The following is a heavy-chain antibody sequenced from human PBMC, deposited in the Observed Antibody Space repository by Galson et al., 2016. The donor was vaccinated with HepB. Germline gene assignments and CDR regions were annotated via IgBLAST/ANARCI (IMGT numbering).Heavy chain of an antibody. J-gene: IGHJ4*02. CDR1: GFSFSSYA. CDR2: ISYDGNVQ. V-gene: IGHV3-30*19. Sequence: SLRLSCAASGFSFSSYAMHWVRQAPGKGLEWVAVISYDGNVQYYTDSVKGRFTISKDNSRNTLYLQMNSLRAEDSAVYYCATGYCTDGLCSNFDYWGQGTLVTVSS. D-gene: IGHD2-8*01. CDR3: ATGYCTDGLCSNFDY.